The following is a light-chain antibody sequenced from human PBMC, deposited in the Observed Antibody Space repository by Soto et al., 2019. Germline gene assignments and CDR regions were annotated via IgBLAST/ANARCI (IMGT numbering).Light chain of an antibody. CDR2: GAS. CDR1: QSASSSY. J-gene: IGKJ1*01. Sequence: EIVLTQSPGTLSLSPGERAPLSCRASQSASSSYLAWYQQKPGQAPRLLIYGASSRATGIPDRFSGSGSGTDFTLTISRLESEDFAVYYCQQYGTSPPWTFGQGTKVDIK. V-gene: IGKV3-20*01. CDR3: QQYGTSPPWT.